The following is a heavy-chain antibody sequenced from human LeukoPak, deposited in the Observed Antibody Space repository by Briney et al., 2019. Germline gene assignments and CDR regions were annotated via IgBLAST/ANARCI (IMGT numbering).Heavy chain of an antibody. CDR2: ISWNSGSI. J-gene: IGHJ6*02. Sequence: PEGSLRLSCAASGFIFDDYAMHWVRQAPGKGLEWVSGISWNSGSIGYADSVKGRFTISRDNAKNSLYLQMNSLGAEDTALYYCAKDIAMVRGVSGYYYGMDVWGQGTTVTVSS. CDR3: AKDIAMVRGVSGYYYGMDV. CDR1: GFIFDDYA. D-gene: IGHD3-10*01. V-gene: IGHV3-9*01.